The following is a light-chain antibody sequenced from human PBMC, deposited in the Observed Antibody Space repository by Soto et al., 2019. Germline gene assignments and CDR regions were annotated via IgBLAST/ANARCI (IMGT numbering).Light chain of an antibody. CDR1: QSVNSN. CDR3: QQHGQWPIT. CDR2: GIS. V-gene: IGKV3D-15*01. J-gene: IGKJ5*01. Sequence: EIVMTQSPATLSVSPGERATLSCRASQSVNSNYLAGYQQKPGQAPRLLIYGISKRATDIPDRFSGSGSGTEFTLTISSRQPEDFATYYCQQHGQWPITFGQGTRLEIK.